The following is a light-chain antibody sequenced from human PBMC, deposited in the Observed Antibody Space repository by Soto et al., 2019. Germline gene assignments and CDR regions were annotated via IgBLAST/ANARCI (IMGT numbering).Light chain of an antibody. CDR3: QAWDSSKVV. J-gene: IGLJ2*01. CDR1: KLGDKY. V-gene: IGLV3-1*01. Sequence: SYELTQPPSVSVSPGQTASITCSGDKLGDKYACWYQQKPGQSPVLVIYQDSKRPSGIPERFSGSNSGNTATLTISGTQAWDEADYYCQAWDSSKVVFGGGTKLTVL. CDR2: QDS.